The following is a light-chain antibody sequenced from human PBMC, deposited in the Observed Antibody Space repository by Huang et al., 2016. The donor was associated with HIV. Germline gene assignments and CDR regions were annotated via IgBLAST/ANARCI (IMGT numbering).Light chain of an antibody. CDR2: AAS. V-gene: IGKV1-39*01. CDR1: QTISSY. CDR3: QQSYSTPFT. J-gene: IGKJ5*01. Sequence: DIQMTQSPSSLSTSIVARVTISCRASQTISSYLNWYQQKPGKAPKLLISAASRLQSGVPSRFSGSGSGTYFTLTISSLQPEDFATYYCQQSYSTPFTFGPGSRLEIK.